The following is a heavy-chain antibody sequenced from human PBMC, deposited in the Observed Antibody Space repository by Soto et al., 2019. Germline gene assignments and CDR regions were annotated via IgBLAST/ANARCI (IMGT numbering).Heavy chain of an antibody. D-gene: IGHD3-16*01. CDR1: GGSVSSGSYY. Sequence: KPSETLSLTCTVSGGSVSSGSYYWSWIRQPPGKGLEWIGYIYYSGSTNYNPSLKSRVTISVDTSKNQFSLKLSSVTAADTAVYYCATEGANQHGMDVWGQGTTVTVSS. V-gene: IGHV4-61*01. J-gene: IGHJ6*02. CDR3: ATEGANQHGMDV. CDR2: IYYSGST.